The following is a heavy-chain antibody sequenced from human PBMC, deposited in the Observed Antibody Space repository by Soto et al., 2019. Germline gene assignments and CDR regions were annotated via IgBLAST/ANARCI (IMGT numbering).Heavy chain of an antibody. CDR1: GFTFSSYG. Sequence: GGSLRLSCAASGFTFSSYGMHWVRQAPGKGLEWVAVIWYDGSNKYYADSVKGRFTISRDNSKNTLYLQMNSLRAEDTAVYYCARDQSAWLAYAFDIWGQGTMVTVSS. CDR2: IWYDGSNK. V-gene: IGHV3-33*01. J-gene: IGHJ3*02. CDR3: ARDQSAWLAYAFDI. D-gene: IGHD6-19*01.